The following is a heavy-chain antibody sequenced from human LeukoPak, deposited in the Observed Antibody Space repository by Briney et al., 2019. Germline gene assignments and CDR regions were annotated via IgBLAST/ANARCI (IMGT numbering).Heavy chain of an antibody. CDR1: GGTFSSYA. CDR2: IIPIFGTA. Sequence: GASVKVSCKASGGTFSSYAISWVRQAPGQGLEWIGGIIPIFGTANYAQKFQGRVTITADESTSTAYMELSSLRSEDTAVYYCARGRDGYSFVDYWGQGTLVTVSS. CDR3: ARGRDGYSFVDY. V-gene: IGHV1-69*13. J-gene: IGHJ4*02. D-gene: IGHD5-24*01.